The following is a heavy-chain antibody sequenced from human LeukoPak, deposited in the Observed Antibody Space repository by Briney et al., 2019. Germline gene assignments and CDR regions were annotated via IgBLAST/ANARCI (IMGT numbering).Heavy chain of an antibody. CDR1: GFTFSNYN. V-gene: IGHV3-48*04. D-gene: IGHD6-13*01. Sequence: PGGSLRLSCAASGFTFSNYNMNWVRQAPGKGLEWVSYISSSSSTIYYADSVKGRFTISRDNAKNSLYLQMNSLRAEDTAVYYCARARHSSSWYYFDYWGQGTLVTVSS. J-gene: IGHJ4*02. CDR3: ARARHSSSWYYFDY. CDR2: ISSSSSTI.